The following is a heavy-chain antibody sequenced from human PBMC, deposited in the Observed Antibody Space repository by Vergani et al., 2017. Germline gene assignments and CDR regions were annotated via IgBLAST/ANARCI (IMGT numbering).Heavy chain of an antibody. CDR2: ISYDGSNK. V-gene: IGHV3-30-3*01. J-gene: IGHJ4*02. CDR3: AREGGSSGYYGYRTGFDY. CDR1: GFTFSSYA. D-gene: IGHD3-22*01. Sequence: QVQLVESGGGVVQPGRSLRLSCAASGFTFSSYAMHWVRQAPGKGLEWVAVISYDGSNKYYADSVKGRFTISRDNAKNSLSLQMNSLRAEDTAVYYCAREGGSSGYYGYRTGFDYWGQGTLVTVSS.